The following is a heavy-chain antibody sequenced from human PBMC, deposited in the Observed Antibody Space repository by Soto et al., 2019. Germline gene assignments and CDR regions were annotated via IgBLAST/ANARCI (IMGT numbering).Heavy chain of an antibody. Sequence: SELLSRPCTFSGGSTSSGGYYCSWIRQHPGKVLEWTGYIYYSGSTYYNPSLKSRVTISVDTSKNQFSLKLSSVTAADTAVYYCARDEIPYSSSWYGFDPWGQGTLVTVS. CDR2: IYYSGST. CDR1: GGSTSSGGYY. J-gene: IGHJ5*02. D-gene: IGHD6-13*01. V-gene: IGHV4-31*03. CDR3: ARDEIPYSSSWYGFDP.